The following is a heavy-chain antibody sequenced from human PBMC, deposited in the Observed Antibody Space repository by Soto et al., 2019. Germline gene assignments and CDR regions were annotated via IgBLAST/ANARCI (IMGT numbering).Heavy chain of an antibody. CDR2: IADTT. J-gene: IGHJ4*02. CDR3: AKNGDNRQYDY. V-gene: IGHV3-23*01. Sequence: EVQLLESGGGLVQPGGSLRLSCAASGFTFSIYGMTWVRQAPGKGLEWVSGIADTTYYAYSVKGLFTISRDNSKNTLYLQMNSPRDEDTAVYYCAKNGDNRQYDYWGQGTLVTVSS. CDR1: GFTFSIYG. D-gene: IGHD7-27*01.